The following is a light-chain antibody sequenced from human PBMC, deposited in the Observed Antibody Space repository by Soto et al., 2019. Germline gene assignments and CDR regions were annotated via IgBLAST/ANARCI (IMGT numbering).Light chain of an antibody. J-gene: IGKJ1*01. CDR2: DAS. CDR1: QSVIRW. CDR3: QHYNDLWT. V-gene: IGKV1-5*01. Sequence: DIQMTQSPSTLSASVGDKVTITCRASQSVIRWLAWYQQKPGKAPKLLIYDASSLQSGVPARFSGSGSGTEFTITINILQPEEYATYYCQHYNDLWTSGLGTKVEI.